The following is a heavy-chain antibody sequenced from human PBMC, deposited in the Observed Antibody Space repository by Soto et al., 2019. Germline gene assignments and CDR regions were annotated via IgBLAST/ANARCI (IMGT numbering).Heavy chain of an antibody. Sequence: GGSLRLSCEASGFTFNTYSMHWARQPPGKGLEWLAAIWYDGTQKYYADSVKGRFIISRDNSKKTLYLEMNSLRAEDTAVYYCARAGGTTVTGLWHFDSWGQGTLVTVS. D-gene: IGHD4-17*01. J-gene: IGHJ4*02. CDR3: ARAGGTTVTGLWHFDS. V-gene: IGHV3-33*01. CDR2: IWYDGTQK. CDR1: GFTFNTYS.